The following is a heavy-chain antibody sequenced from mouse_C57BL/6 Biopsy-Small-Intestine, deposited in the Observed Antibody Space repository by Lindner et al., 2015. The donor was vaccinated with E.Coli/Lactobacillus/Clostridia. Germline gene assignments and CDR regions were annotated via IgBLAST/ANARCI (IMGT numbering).Heavy chain of an antibody. CDR3: ARGLRGYSFGSGYYYGLDV. D-gene: IGHD1-1*01. Sequence: SVKVSCKASGYTFTGYYMHWVRQAPGQGLQWMGRINPNSGGTNYAQTFQGRVTMTRDTSISTAYMELSRLRSDDTAVYFCARGLRGYSFGSGYYYGLDVWGQGTTVTVSS. CDR1: GYTFTGYY. V-gene: IGHV1-53*01. J-gene: IGHJ1*01. CDR2: INPNSGGT.